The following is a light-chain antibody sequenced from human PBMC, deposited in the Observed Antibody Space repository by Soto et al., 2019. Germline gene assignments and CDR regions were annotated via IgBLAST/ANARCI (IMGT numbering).Light chain of an antibody. V-gene: IGKV1-5*03. J-gene: IGKJ1*01. CDR1: QSISSW. CDR2: KAS. CDR3: QQYNSYRT. Sequence: DIQMTQSPSTLSASVGDRVTITCRAVQSISSWLAWYPQKPGKAPKLLIYKASSLESGVPSRFSGSGSGTEFTLTISSLQPDDFATYYCQQYNSYRTFGQGTKVDI.